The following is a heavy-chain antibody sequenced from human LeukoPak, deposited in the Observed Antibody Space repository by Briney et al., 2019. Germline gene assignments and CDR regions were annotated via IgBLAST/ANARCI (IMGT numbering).Heavy chain of an antibody. J-gene: IGHJ4*02. CDR1: GVSISSYY. CDR2: IYTSGST. Sequence: SETLSLTCTVSGVSISSYYWSWIRQPAGKGLEWIGRIYTSGSTNYNPSLNSRVTISVDKSKNHLSLNLSSVTVADTAVYHCTRDWRYCSGGSCSYYFDYWGQGALVTVSS. CDR3: TRDWRYCSGGSCSYYFDY. V-gene: IGHV4-4*07. D-gene: IGHD2-15*01.